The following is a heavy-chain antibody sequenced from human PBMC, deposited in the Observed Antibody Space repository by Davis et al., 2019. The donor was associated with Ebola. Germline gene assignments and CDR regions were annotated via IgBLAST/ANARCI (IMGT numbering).Heavy chain of an antibody. Sequence: GGSLRLSCETSGFIFRNYVMSWLRQAPGKGLEWVSTFGTGGDTYYADSVKGRFAISRDNSRGTLYLQMNSLRVEDSAIYYCVKDSSSIWFDIWGQGTLVTVSS. CDR3: VKDSSSIWFDI. CDR1: GFIFRNYV. V-gene: IGHV3-23*01. CDR2: FGTGGDT. J-gene: IGHJ3*02. D-gene: IGHD6-13*01.